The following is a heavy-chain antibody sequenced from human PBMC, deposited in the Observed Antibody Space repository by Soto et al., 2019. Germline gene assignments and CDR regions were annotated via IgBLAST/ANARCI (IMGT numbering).Heavy chain of an antibody. CDR2: ISSSGNT. D-gene: IGHD3-22*01. Sequence: SETLSLTCTVSDGSISNFYWSWIRQPPGKGLEWIGYISSSGNTNYNPSLKSRVTISVDTSKNQFSLNLTSVTAADTAVYYCARAPMVLTRSYFDSWGQGTPVTVSS. CDR1: DGSISNFY. CDR3: ARAPMVLTRSYFDS. J-gene: IGHJ4*02. V-gene: IGHV4-59*01.